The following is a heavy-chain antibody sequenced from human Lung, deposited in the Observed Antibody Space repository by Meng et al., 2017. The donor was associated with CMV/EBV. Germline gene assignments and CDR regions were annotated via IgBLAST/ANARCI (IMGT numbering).Heavy chain of an antibody. J-gene: IGHJ6*02. CDR3: ARTRIEVEPDGRKIKYYNYGMDV. CDR2: MNPNRGNT. CDR1: GYTFSNYD. V-gene: IGHV1-8*01. D-gene: IGHD2-2*01. Sequence: ASVXVSXKASGYTFSNYDIIWVRQASGQGLEWVGWMNPNRGNTAYAQKFQGRVTMTRDTSTSIAYMELSSLTSDDTAVYYCARTRIEVEPDGRKIKYYNYGMDVXGQGXTVTVSS.